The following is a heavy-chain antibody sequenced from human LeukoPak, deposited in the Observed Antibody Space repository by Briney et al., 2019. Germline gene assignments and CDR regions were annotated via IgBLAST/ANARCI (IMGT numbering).Heavy chain of an antibody. CDR2: ISGSGGST. CDR1: GFTFSSYD. CDR3: AKGYSSSWYGDDAFDI. Sequence: PGGSLRLSCAASGFTFSSYDMSWVRQAPGKGLEWVSVISGSGGSTSYADSVKGRFTISRDNSKNTLYLQMNSLRAEDTAVYYWAKGYSSSWYGDDAFDIWGQGTMVTVSS. D-gene: IGHD6-13*01. J-gene: IGHJ3*02. V-gene: IGHV3-23*01.